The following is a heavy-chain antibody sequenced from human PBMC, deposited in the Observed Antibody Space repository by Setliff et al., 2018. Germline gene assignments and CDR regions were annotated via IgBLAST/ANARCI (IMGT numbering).Heavy chain of an antibody. CDR1: GATFSSYG. J-gene: IGHJ6*03. CDR3: VREGVDSRSSTDYRYYMDV. D-gene: IGHD3-22*01. V-gene: IGHV1-69*05. Sequence: ASVKVSCKASGATFSSYGISWVRQAPGQGLEWMGGTIPMFGTTEYAQKFQGRLTIITDESTNTAYMQLSSLGSEDTAVYYCVREGVDSRSSTDYRYYMDVWGKGTTVTVSS. CDR2: TIPMFGTT.